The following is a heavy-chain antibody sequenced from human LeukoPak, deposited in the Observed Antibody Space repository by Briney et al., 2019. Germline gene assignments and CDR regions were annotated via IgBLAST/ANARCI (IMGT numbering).Heavy chain of an antibody. Sequence: PGGSLRLSCEASGFTFSNYWMMWVRQAPGKGLEWVANIKQDGTDKHYVDSVKGRFTISRDNAKNSLYLQMNSLRAEDTAVYYCAKRPVGGDYNYYYYYMDVWGKGTTVTVSS. V-gene: IGHV3-7*03. CDR2: IKQDGTDK. J-gene: IGHJ6*03. D-gene: IGHD2-21*02. CDR1: GFTFSNYW. CDR3: AKRPVGGDYNYYYYYMDV.